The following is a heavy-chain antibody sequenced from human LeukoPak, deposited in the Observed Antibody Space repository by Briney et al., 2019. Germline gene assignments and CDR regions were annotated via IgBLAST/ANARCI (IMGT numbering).Heavy chain of an antibody. CDR2: ISGNGRTT. J-gene: IGHJ4*02. CDR1: GFTFRSYA. V-gene: IGHV3-23*01. Sequence: AGGSLRLSCAASGFTFRSYAMSWVRQAPGKGLEWVSGISGNGRTTYYGNSVKGRFTFSRDNSKNTLYLQMNSLRPEDTAVYFCARTFYSSGTGVPIYYWGQGTLVTVSS. CDR3: ARTFYSSGTGVPIYY. D-gene: IGHD6-19*01.